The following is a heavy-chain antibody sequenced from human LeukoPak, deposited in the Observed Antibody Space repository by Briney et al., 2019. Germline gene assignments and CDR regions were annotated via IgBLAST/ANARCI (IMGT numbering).Heavy chain of an antibody. Sequence: TASETLSLTCAVSGGSISSSNWWSWVRQPPGKGLEWIGEIYHSGSTNYNPSLKSRVTISVDKSKNQFSLKLSSVTAADTAVYYCAGATYYYDSSGYPDYYFDYWGQGTLVTVSS. D-gene: IGHD3-22*01. V-gene: IGHV4-4*02. CDR3: AGATYYYDSSGYPDYYFDY. CDR2: IYHSGST. J-gene: IGHJ4*02. CDR1: GGSISSSNW.